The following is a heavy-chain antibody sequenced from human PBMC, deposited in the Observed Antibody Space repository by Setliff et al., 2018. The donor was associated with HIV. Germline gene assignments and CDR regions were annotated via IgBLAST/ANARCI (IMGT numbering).Heavy chain of an antibody. Sequence: ASVKVSCKASGYPFTAYGISWVRQAPGQGLEWMGWISGYSGNTNYTQKLQGRVTVTADTSTSTAYMELRSLRSDDTAVYYCARVPYSSGYWGQGTLVTVSS. J-gene: IGHJ4*02. CDR1: GYPFTAYG. D-gene: IGHD6-19*01. CDR2: ISGYSGNT. V-gene: IGHV1-18*01. CDR3: ARVPYSSGY.